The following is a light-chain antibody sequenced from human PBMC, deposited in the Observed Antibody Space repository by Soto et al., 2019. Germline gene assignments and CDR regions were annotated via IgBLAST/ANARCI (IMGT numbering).Light chain of an antibody. CDR1: SSDVGGYNY. CDR2: EVN. Sequence: QSVLTQPPSASGSPGQSVSISCTGTSSDVGGYNYVSWFQQYPGKAPKLLIHEVNKRPSGVPDRFSGSKSGNTAALTVSGLEAEDEADYYCSSYGGSSTHVFGTGTKVTVL. CDR3: SSYGGSSTHV. J-gene: IGLJ1*01. V-gene: IGLV2-8*01.